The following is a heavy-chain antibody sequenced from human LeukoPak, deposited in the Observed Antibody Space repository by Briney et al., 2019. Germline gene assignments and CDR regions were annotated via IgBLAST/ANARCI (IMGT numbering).Heavy chain of an antibody. J-gene: IGHJ4*02. CDR3: AREGPGDIAAALDY. D-gene: IGHD6-13*01. V-gene: IGHV3-13*01. CDR1: GFTFSSYD. CDR2: IGTAGDT. Sequence: GGSLRLSCAASGFTFSSYDMHWVRQATGKGLEWVSAIGTAGDTYYPGSVKGRFTISRENAKNSLYLQMNSLRAGDTAVYYCAREGPGDIAAALDYWGQGTLVTVSS.